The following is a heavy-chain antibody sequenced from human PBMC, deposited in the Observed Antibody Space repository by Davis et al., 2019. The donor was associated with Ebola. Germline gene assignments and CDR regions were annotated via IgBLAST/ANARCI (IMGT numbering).Heavy chain of an antibody. CDR1: GNRFSSHW. CDR2: IYTGDSDT. Sequence: GGSLRLSCKDSGNRFSSHWIGWVRHMPGKGLEWMGIIYTGDSDTRYSPSFRGQVTISADKSAKTAFLQWSSLKASDTAIYYCATLRRTITGMDDGFDIWGHGTMVTVSS. V-gene: IGHV5-51*01. D-gene: IGHD1-20*01. J-gene: IGHJ3*02. CDR3: ATLRRTITGMDDGFDI.